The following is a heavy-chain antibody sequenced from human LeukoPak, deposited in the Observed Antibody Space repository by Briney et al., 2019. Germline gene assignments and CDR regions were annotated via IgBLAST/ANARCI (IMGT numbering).Heavy chain of an antibody. Sequence: GASVKVSCKASGYTFTGYYMHWVRQAPGQGLEWMGWINPNSGGTNYAQKFQGRVTMTRDTSISTAYMELSRLRSDDTAVYYCARLARQLWSPSHFDYWGQGTLVTVSA. D-gene: IGHD5-18*01. CDR3: ARLARQLWSPSHFDY. CDR2: INPNSGGT. J-gene: IGHJ4*02. CDR1: GYTFTGYY. V-gene: IGHV1-2*02.